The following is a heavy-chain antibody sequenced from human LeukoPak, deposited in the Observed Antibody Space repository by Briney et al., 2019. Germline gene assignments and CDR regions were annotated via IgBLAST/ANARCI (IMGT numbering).Heavy chain of an antibody. CDR1: GFTFSSYA. Sequence: GGSLRLSCAASGFTFSSYAMHWVRQAPGKGLEYVSAISGNGGNTFYANSVKGRFTISRDNSKNTLYLQMNSLRAEDTAVYYCASIMRDYYDSSGTLFDYWGQGTLVTVSS. D-gene: IGHD3-22*01. J-gene: IGHJ4*02. CDR2: ISGNGGNT. V-gene: IGHV3-64*01. CDR3: ASIMRDYYDSSGTLFDY.